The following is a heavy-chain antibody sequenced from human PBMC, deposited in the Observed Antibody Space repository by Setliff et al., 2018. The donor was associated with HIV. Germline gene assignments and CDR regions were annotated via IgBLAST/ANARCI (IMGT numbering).Heavy chain of an antibody. CDR3: ARGARATFGELLKANWFDP. CDR2: INHSGST. J-gene: IGHJ5*02. CDR1: GGSFSGYS. V-gene: IGHV4-34*01. Sequence: LSLTCVVYGGSFSGYSWTWIRQPPGKGLEWIGEINHSGSTNYNPSLKSRVTTSVDTSKNQFSLNLKSVTAADTAVYYCARGARATFGELLKANWFDPWGQGTLVTVSS. D-gene: IGHD3-10*01.